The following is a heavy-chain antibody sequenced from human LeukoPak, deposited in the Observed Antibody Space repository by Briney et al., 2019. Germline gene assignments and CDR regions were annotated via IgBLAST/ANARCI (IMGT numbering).Heavy chain of an antibody. V-gene: IGHV3-23*01. Sequence: QPGGSLRLSCEASGFTFSSDAMHGVRQAPGKGREWVSAISGSGSSPYYADSVKGRCPVSSDNTKNTLYLKMSSLRVEDTALYYCAKGRLWGRGGYHYYYMDVWGKGSAVTISS. D-gene: IGHD3-16*01. CDR2: ISGSGSSP. CDR3: AKGRLWGRGGYHYYYMDV. J-gene: IGHJ6*03. CDR1: GFTFSSDA.